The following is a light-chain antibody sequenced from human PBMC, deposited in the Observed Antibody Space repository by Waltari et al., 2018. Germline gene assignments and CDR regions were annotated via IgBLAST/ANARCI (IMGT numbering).Light chain of an antibody. CDR1: SSDIGAYNF. V-gene: IGLV2-14*03. CDR2: DVN. CDR3: SSYTTGSTRYV. Sequence: QSALPHPASVSGSPGQSITISCNGTSSDIGAYNFVSWYQKHPGKAPKVMIYDVNNRPSGVSSRFSGSKSGNTASLTISGLQAEDEADYYCSSYTTGSTRYVFGSGTKVTVL. J-gene: IGLJ1*01.